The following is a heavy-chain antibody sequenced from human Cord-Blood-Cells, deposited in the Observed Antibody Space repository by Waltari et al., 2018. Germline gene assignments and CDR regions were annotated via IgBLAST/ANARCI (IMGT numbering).Heavy chain of an antibody. CDR3: AHSIPRVGIAAAGTYFDY. CDR2: IYWNDDK. CDR1: GFSLSTSGVG. D-gene: IGHD6-13*01. V-gene: IGHV2-5*01. Sequence: QITLKESGPTLVKPTQTLTLTCTFSGFSLSTSGVGVGWSRQPPGMALEWLALIYWNDDKRYSPSLKRTLTITKDTSKSPVVLTMTNMEPVDTATYYCAHSIPRVGIAAAGTYFDYWGQGTLVTVSS. J-gene: IGHJ4*02.